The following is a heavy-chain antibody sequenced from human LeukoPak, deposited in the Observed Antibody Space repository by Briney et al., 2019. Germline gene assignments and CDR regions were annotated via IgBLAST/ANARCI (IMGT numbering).Heavy chain of an antibody. CDR1: GFTFSSYS. J-gene: IGHJ5*02. D-gene: IGHD2-2*02. CDR3: ARLGGAVPAAIA. CDR2: ISSSSSTI. Sequence: GGSLRLSCAASGFTFSSYSMNWVRQAPGKGLEWGSYISSSSSTIYYADSVKGRFTISRDNAKNSLYLQMNSLRAEDTAVYYCARLGGAVPAAIAWGQGTLVTVSS. V-gene: IGHV3-48*01.